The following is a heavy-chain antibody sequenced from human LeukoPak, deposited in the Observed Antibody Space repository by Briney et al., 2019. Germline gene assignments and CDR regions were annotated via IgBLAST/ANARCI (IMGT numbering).Heavy chain of an antibody. D-gene: IGHD3-3*01. CDR3: ARPLSSSYDFWS. V-gene: IGHV5-51*01. J-gene: IGHJ4*02. CDR1: GYSFSNYW. Sequence: GESLKISCKGFGYSFSNYWIAWVRQMPEKGLEWMGIIYPGDSDTRYSPSFQGQVTISADKSITTAYLQWSSLKASDTAMYYCARPLSSSYDFWSWGQGTLVTVSS. CDR2: IYPGDSDT.